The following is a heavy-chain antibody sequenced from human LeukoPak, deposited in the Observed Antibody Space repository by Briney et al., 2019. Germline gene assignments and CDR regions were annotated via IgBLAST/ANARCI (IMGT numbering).Heavy chain of an antibody. J-gene: IGHJ6*03. CDR2: IWSDGNNR. D-gene: IGHD2-8*02. CDR3: AKDPGASVSGFYTDV. V-gene: IGHV3-30*02. Sequence: PGGSLRLSCAASGFTFRNYGMHWVRQATGKGLEWVSFIWSDGNNRFYADSVKGRFTISRDNSKNMLYLQMDTLRAEDTALYYCAKDPGASVSGFYTDVWGKGTTVIVSS. CDR1: GFTFRNYG.